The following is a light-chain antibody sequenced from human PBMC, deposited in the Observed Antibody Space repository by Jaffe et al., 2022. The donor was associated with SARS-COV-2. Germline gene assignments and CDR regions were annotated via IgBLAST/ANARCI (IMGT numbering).Light chain of an antibody. Sequence: DIQMTQSPSSLSASVGDRVTITCRASQGVANFVAWFQQKPGKAPKSLIYAASNLQSGVPSKFSGSGSGTEFTLTISSLQPEDFATYYCHQYKTYPFTFGPGTTVDIE. J-gene: IGKJ3*01. V-gene: IGKV1-16*02. CDR2: AAS. CDR1: QGVANF. CDR3: HQYKTYPFT.